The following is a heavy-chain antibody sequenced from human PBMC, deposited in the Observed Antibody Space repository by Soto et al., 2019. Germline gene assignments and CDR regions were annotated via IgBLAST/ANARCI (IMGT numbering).Heavy chain of an antibody. V-gene: IGHV3-21*01. Sequence: GGLLSLSSGFPLCPSCSHCVRSVRQDRGKGLEWVSCISSSSSYINYADSVQGRFSISRDNAKNTLYLQMKSLRAEDTARYYGVTGWSGYWGQGTLVP. J-gene: IGHJ4*02. CDR2: ISSSSSYI. CDR1: LCPSCSHC. D-gene: IGHD2-15*01. CDR3: VTGWSGY.